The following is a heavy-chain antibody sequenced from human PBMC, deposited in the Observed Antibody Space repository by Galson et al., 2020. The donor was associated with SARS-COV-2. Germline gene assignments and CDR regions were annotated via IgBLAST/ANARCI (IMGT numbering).Heavy chain of an antibody. J-gene: IGHJ6*02. D-gene: IGHD3-9*01. CDR2: IYTSGST. V-gene: IGHV4-4*07. Sequence: SETLSLTCTVSGGSISSYYWSWIRQPAGKGLEWIGRIYTSGSTNYNPSLKSRVTMSVDTSKNQFSLKLSSVTAADTAVYYCAREKLGAYYDSLTGYPSYYYYYGMDVWGQGTTVTVSS. CDR1: GGSISSYY. CDR3: AREKLGAYYDSLTGYPSYYYYYGMDV.